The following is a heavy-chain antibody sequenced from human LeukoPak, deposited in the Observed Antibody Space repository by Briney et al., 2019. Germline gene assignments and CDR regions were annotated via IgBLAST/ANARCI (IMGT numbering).Heavy chain of an antibody. CDR3: AKHGITIFGVVAKGYYMDV. CDR2: ISGSGGST. D-gene: IGHD3-3*01. CDR1: GFTFSSYA. J-gene: IGHJ6*03. Sequence: GGSLRLSCAASGFTFSSYAMSWVRQAPGKGLEWVSAISGSGGSTYYADSVNGRFTISRDNSKNTLYLQMNSLRAEDTAVYYCAKHGITIFGVVAKGYYMDVWGKGTTVTVSS. V-gene: IGHV3-23*01.